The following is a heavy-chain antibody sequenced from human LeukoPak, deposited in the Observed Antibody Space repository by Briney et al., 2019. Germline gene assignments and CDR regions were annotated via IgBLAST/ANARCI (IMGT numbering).Heavy chain of an antibody. V-gene: IGHV4-59*01. CDR1: GGSISSYY. J-gene: IGHJ6*02. Sequence: SETLSLTCTVSGGSISSYYWSWIRQPPGKGLEWIGYIYYSGSTNYNPSLKCRVTISVDTSKNQFSLKLSSVTAADTAVYYCARDLKGYGMDVWGQGTTVTVSS. CDR2: IYYSGST. CDR3: ARDLKGYGMDV.